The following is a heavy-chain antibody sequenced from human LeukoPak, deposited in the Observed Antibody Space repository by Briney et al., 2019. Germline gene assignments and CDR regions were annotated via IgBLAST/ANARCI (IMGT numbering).Heavy chain of an antibody. CDR1: GFSFSDFG. Sequence: PGGSLKLSCAASGFSFSDFGLSWVRQGPGKGLEWVSFISGSGRSTNYADSVKGRFTISRDTSTNAVFLQMSSLRANDTAVYYCVYGRGYILDSWGQGIPVTVSS. CDR2: ISGSGRST. J-gene: IGHJ4*02. D-gene: IGHD5-12*01. CDR3: VYGRGYILDS. V-gene: IGHV3-23*01.